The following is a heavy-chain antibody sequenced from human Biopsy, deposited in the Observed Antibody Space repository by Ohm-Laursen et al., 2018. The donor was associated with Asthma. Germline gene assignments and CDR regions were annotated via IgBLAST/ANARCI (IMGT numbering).Heavy chain of an antibody. D-gene: IGHD3-22*01. CDR2: MYQSGSP. CDR1: GGSITSRSYY. Sequence: SETLSLTCTVSGGSITSRSYYWGWIRQPPGKGMEWIGSMYQSGSPYYNPSPKSRATVSVDTSKNQLSLKMSSVTAADTAVYFCVRHQYSSSWSSFDYWGQGALVTVSS. CDR3: VRHQYSSSWSSFDY. J-gene: IGHJ4*02. V-gene: IGHV4-39*01.